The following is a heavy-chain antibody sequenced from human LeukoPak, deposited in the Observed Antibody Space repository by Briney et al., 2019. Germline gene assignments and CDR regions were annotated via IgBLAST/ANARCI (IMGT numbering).Heavy chain of an antibody. CDR3: ARTKIAARREGFDY. J-gene: IGHJ4*02. D-gene: IGHD6-6*01. V-gene: IGHV1-69*04. CDR2: IIPILGIA. CDR1: GGTFSSYA. Sequence: GASVKVSCKASGGTFSSYAISWVRQAPGQGLEWMGRIIPILGIANYAQKFQGRVTITADKSTSTAYMELSSLRSEDTAVYYCARTKIAARREGFDYWGQGTLVTVSS.